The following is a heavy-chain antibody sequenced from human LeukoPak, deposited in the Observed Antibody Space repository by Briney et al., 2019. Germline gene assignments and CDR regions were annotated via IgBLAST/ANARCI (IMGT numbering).Heavy chain of an antibody. CDR1: GYTFTGYY. CDR2: INPNSGGT. V-gene: IGHV1-2*02. CDR3: ARDPGDIVGATNWFDP. J-gene: IGHJ5*02. D-gene: IGHD1-26*01. Sequence: ASVKASCKASGYTFTGYYMHWVRQAPGQGLEWMGWINPNSGGTNYAQKFQGRVTMTRDTSISTAYMELSRLRSDDTAVYYCARDPGDIVGATNWFDPWGQGTLVTVSS.